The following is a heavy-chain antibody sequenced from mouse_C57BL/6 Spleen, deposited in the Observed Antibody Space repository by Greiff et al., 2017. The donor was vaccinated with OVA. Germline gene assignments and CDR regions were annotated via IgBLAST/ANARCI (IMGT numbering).Heavy chain of an antibody. D-gene: IGHD2-1*01. J-gene: IGHJ3*01. V-gene: IGHV5-4*01. Sequence: DVKLVESGGGLVKPGGSLKLSCAASGFTFSSYAMSWVRQTPEKRLEWVATISDGGSYTYYPDNVKGRFTISRDNAKNNLYLQMSHLKSEDTAMYYCAREGIYYGNYESGFAYWGQGTLVTVSA. CDR2: ISDGGSYT. CDR1: GFTFSSYA. CDR3: AREGIYYGNYESGFAY.